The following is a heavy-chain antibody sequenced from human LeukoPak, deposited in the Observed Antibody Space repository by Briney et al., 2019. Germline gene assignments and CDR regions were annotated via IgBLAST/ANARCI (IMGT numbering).Heavy chain of an antibody. CDR3: ASYHPNWNYAFDY. V-gene: IGHV4-59*01. D-gene: IGHD1-7*01. CDR1: GGSISSYY. CDR2: IYYSGST. J-gene: IGHJ4*02. Sequence: SETLSLACTVSGGSISSYYWSWIRQPPGMGLEWIGYIYYSGSTNYNPSLKSRVTISVDTSKNQFSLKLSSVTAADTAVYYCASYHPNWNYAFDYWGQGTLVTVSS.